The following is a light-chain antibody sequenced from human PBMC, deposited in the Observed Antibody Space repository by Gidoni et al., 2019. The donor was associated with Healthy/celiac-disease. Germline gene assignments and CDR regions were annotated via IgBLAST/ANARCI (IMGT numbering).Light chain of an antibody. Sequence: ELVLTQSPGTLSFSPGERATLSCRASQSVSSSYLAWYQQKPGQAPRLLIYGASSRATGIPDRFSGSGSGTDFTLTISRLEPEDFAVYYCQQYGSSPLITFGQGTRLEIK. CDR1: QSVSSSY. J-gene: IGKJ5*01. CDR3: QQYGSSPLIT. V-gene: IGKV3-20*01. CDR2: GAS.